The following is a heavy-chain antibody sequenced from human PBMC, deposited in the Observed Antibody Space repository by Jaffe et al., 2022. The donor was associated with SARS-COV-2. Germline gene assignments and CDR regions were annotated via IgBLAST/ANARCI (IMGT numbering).Heavy chain of an antibody. V-gene: IGHV3-30*03. Sequence: QVQLVESGGGVVQPGRSLRLSCAASGFTFSSYGMHWVRQAPGKGLEWVAVISYDGSNKYYADSVKGRFTISRDNSKNTLYLQMNSLRAEDTAVYYCATPKSGGMDVWGQGTTVTVSS. D-gene: IGHD3-10*01. CDR3: ATPKSGGMDV. CDR1: GFTFSSYG. CDR2: ISYDGSNK. J-gene: IGHJ6*02.